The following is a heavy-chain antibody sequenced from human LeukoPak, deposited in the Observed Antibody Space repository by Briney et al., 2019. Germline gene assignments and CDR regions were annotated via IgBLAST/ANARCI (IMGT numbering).Heavy chain of an antibody. D-gene: IGHD3-9*01. CDR3: AKDLDILTGYRFDY. CDR2: ISGSGGST. Sequence: PGGSLRLSCAASGFTFSSYAMSWVRQAPGEGLEWVSAISGSGGSTYYADSVKGRFTISRDNSKNTLYLQMNSLRAEDTAVYYCAKDLDILTGYRFDYWGQGTLVTVSS. J-gene: IGHJ4*02. V-gene: IGHV3-23*01. CDR1: GFTFSSYA.